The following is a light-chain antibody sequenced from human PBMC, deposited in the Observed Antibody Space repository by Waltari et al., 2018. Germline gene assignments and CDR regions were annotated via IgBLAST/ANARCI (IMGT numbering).Light chain of an antibody. J-gene: IGLJ2*01. CDR2: DVS. CDR1: SSDVGGYNY. Sequence: QSALTQPASVSGSPGQSITISCTGTSSDVGGYNYFSWYQQHPGKAPKLVIYDVSNRPSGVSNRVSGSKSGNPACMTISGLQAEDEADYYCSSYTSSSTLGVVFGGGTKLTVL. V-gene: IGLV2-14*03. CDR3: SSYTSSSTLGVV.